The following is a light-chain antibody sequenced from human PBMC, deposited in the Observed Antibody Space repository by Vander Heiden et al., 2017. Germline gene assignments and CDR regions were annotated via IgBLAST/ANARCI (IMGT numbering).Light chain of an antibody. J-gene: IGKJ3*01. CDR2: AAS. CDR3: QHSYDTLT. CDR1: QNISKY. Sequence: DIQMTQSPSSLSASVGDRVTITCRASQNISKYLNWYQQKPGKAPKVLIYAASSLQSGVPSRFSGSGSGTDCTLTVSSLQPEDFATYYCQHSYDTLTFGPGTKVDIK. V-gene: IGKV1-39*01.